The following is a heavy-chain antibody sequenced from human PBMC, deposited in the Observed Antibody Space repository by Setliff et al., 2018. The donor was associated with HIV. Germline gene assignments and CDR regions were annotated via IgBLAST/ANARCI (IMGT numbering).Heavy chain of an antibody. CDR2: IYTGDSKT. Sequence: GESLKISCKGSGYSFTTYWFGWVRQMPAKGLEWMGIIYTGDSKTRYSPSFQGQVTISADKSISTAYLQWSSLKASDTAMYYCARQGEMATMASHYYYMDVWGKGTTVTVSS. CDR1: GYSFTTYW. D-gene: IGHD5-12*01. CDR3: ARQGEMATMASHYYYMDV. V-gene: IGHV5-51*01. J-gene: IGHJ6*03.